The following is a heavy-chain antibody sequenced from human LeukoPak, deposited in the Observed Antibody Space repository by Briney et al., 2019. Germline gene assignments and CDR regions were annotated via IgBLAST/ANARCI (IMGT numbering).Heavy chain of an antibody. CDR1: GYTFTGYY. CDR3: ARERYCSGGSCYQRREFDY. Sequence: ASVKVSCKASGYTFTGYYMHWVRQAPGQGLEWMGWINPNSGGTNYAQKFQGRVTMTRDTSISTAYMELSRLRSDDTAVYYCARERYCSGGSCYQRREFDYWGRGTLVTVSS. D-gene: IGHD2-15*01. CDR2: INPNSGGT. V-gene: IGHV1-2*02. J-gene: IGHJ4*02.